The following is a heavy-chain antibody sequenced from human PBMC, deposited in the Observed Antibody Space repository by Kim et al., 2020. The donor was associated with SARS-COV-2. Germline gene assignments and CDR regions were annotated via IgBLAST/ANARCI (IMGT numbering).Heavy chain of an antibody. CDR3: TRGIDLWLAVDV. CDR1: GFTFGGHY. J-gene: IGHJ6*02. Sequence: GGSLRLSCAASGFTFGGHYMHWVRQVPGKGLEWVAAICTSGVTFYAASVKGRFIISRENGENSLFLQMDSLRVGDTATYYCTRGIDLWLAVDVWGRGTVVSVSS. CDR2: ICTSGVT. D-gene: IGHD2-21*01. V-gene: IGHV3-13*04.